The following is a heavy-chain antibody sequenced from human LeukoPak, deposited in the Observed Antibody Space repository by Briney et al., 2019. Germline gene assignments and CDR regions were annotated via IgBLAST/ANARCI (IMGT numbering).Heavy chain of an antibody. D-gene: IGHD3-10*01. CDR3: ARVTTMVRGVIIFSAFDI. CDR2: IYTSGST. J-gene: IGHJ3*02. Sequence: SETLSLTCTVSGGSLSSYYWRWLRQPAGKGLEWIGRIYTSGSTNLNPSLKSRVTMSVDTSKNQFSLKLSSVTAAGTAVYYCARVTTMVRGVIIFSAFDIWGQGTMVTVSS. V-gene: IGHV4-4*07. CDR1: GGSLSSYY.